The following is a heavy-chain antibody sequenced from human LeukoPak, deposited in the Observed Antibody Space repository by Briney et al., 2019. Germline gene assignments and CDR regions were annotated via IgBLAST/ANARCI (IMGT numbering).Heavy chain of an antibody. CDR2: IIPIFGTA. CDR3: ARDPPVKLPAAILPHGYYYGMDV. J-gene: IGHJ6*02. V-gene: IGHV1-69*13. CDR1: GGTFSSYA. D-gene: IGHD2-2*01. Sequence: ASVKVSCKASGGTFSSYAISWVRQAPGLGLEWMGGIIPIFGTANYAQKFQGRVTITADESTSTAYMELSNLRSEDTAVYYCARDPPVKLPAAILPHGYYYGMDVWGQGTTVTVSS.